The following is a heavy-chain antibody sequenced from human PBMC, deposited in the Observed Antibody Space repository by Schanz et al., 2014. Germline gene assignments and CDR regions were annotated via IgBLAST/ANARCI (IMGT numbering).Heavy chain of an antibody. CDR2: LSEGGGGT. D-gene: IGHD6-13*01. V-gene: IGHV3-23*04. CDR3: AKSQGSSFDS. CDR1: GFTLSNYA. J-gene: IGHJ4*02. Sequence: EVQLVESGGGLAQPGGSLRLSCAASGFTLSNYAMSWVRQAPGKGLEWVSALSEGGGGTHYADSVRGRFTISSDSSKNTLYLQMSSLRAEDTAVYYCAKSQGSSFDSWGQGTLVTVSS.